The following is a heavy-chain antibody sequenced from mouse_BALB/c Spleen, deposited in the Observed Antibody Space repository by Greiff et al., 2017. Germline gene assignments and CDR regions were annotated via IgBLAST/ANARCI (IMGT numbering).Heavy chain of an antibody. D-gene: IGHD2-3*01. CDR3: AEGYDGYPFAY. Sequence: QVQLQQSGAELVRPGTSVTVSCKVSGYAFTNYLIEWVKQRPGQGLEWIGVINPGSGGTNYNEKFKGKATLTADKSSSTAYMQLSSLTTDDSAVYYCAEGYDGYPFAYWGQGTLVTVSA. CDR2: INPGSGGT. V-gene: IGHV1-54*01. J-gene: IGHJ3*01. CDR1: GYAFTNYL.